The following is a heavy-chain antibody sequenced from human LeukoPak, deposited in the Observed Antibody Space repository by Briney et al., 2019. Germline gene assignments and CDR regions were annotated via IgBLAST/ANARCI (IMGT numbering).Heavy chain of an antibody. D-gene: IGHD6-13*01. J-gene: IGHJ4*02. Sequence: GASVKVSCKASGYTFTGYYMHWVRQAPGQGLEWMGWMNPNSGNTGYAQKFQGRVTMTRNTSISTAYMELSSLRSEDTAVYYCARGRAAAGMDYWGQGTLVTVSS. CDR1: GYTFTGYY. V-gene: IGHV1-8*02. CDR3: ARGRAAAGMDY. CDR2: MNPNSGNT.